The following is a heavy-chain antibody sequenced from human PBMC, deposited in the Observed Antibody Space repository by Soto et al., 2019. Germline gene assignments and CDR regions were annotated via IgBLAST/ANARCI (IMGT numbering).Heavy chain of an antibody. D-gene: IGHD3-10*01. V-gene: IGHV4-4*02. CDR3: ARDQYGSGNYYTRYFDY. CDR1: GDSINSRYW. Sequence: SETLSLTCAVSGDSINSRYWWSWVRQSPGKGLEWIGEIYHTGSTNYNPSLKSRVTISVDKSKNHFSLNLSSVTAADTAVYYCARDQYGSGNYYTRYFDYWGQGTLVTVSS. J-gene: IGHJ4*02. CDR2: IYHTGST.